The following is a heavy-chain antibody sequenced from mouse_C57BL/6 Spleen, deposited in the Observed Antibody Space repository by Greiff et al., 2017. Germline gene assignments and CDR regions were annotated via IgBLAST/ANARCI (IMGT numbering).Heavy chain of an antibody. CDR3: ASGVTPYYFDY. CDR2: IYPGDGDT. D-gene: IGHD2-2*01. V-gene: IGHV1-82*01. CDR1: GYAFSSSW. Sequence: VQLQESGPDLVKPGASVKISCKASGYAFSSSWMNWVKQRPGKGLEWIGRIYPGDGDTNYNGKFKGKATLTADKSSSTAYIQLSSLTSEDSAVYFCASGVTPYYFDYWGQGTTLTVSS. J-gene: IGHJ2*01.